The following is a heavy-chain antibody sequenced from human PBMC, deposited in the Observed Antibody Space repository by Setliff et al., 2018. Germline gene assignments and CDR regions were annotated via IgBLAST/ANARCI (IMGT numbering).Heavy chain of an antibody. V-gene: IGHV1-18*01. Sequence: ASVKVSCKAFGYTFAKYGTSWVRQAPGQGLEWMGWISGYNGYTVYAQKLQGRVTLTTDTSTRTAYLELRALTSDDTAVYYCATDVNQWDPTYMDVWGEGTTVTVSS. CDR1: GYTFAKYG. J-gene: IGHJ6*03. CDR3: ATDVNQWDPTYMDV. D-gene: IGHD1-26*01. CDR2: ISGYNGYT.